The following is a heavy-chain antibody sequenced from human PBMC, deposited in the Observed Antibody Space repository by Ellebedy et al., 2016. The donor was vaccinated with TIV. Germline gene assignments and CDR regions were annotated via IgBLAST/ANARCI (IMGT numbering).Heavy chain of an antibody. CDR3: ASQAEGYHAPYDY. D-gene: IGHD3-16*02. CDR2: ISYDGSNK. J-gene: IGHJ4*02. V-gene: IGHV3-30*03. Sequence: PGGSLRLSCAASGFTFSSYGMHWVRQAPGKGLEWVAVISYDGSNKYYADSVKGRFTTSRDNAENSLYLQMNSLRAEDTAVYYCASQAEGYHAPYDYWGQGTLVTVSS. CDR1: GFTFSSYG.